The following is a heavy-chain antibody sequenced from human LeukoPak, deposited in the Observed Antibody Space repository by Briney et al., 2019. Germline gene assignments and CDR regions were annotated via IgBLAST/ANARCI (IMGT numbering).Heavy chain of an antibody. D-gene: IGHD3-10*01. Sequence: SETLSLTCTVSGGSISSSTSYWGWIRQSPGKGLEWIGVVNYSGTTYYNPSFKSRVSISIDRSRTQLSLKLSSVTAADTAFYYCSRYDSDTGDFDPWGQGTLVTIFS. V-gene: IGHV4-39*07. CDR2: VNYSGTT. CDR1: GGSISSSTSY. CDR3: SRYDSDTGDFDP. J-gene: IGHJ5*02.